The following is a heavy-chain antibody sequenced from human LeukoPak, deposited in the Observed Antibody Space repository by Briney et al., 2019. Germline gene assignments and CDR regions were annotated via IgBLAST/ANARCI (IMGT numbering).Heavy chain of an antibody. J-gene: IGHJ6*02. Sequence: GASAKVSCKASGYIFTSYDINWVRQATGQGLEWMGWMNPNSGNTGYAQKFQGRVTMTRNSSISTAYMELSSLRSEDTAVYYCARSPQTTYYYGSGNYYYYGMDVWGQGTTVTVSS. CDR1: GYIFTSYD. CDR3: ARSPQTTYYYGSGNYYYYGMDV. V-gene: IGHV1-8*01. D-gene: IGHD3-10*01. CDR2: MNPNSGNT.